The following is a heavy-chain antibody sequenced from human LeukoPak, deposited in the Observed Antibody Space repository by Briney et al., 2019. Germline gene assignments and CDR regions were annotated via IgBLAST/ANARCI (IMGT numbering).Heavy chain of an antibody. J-gene: IGHJ5*02. D-gene: IGHD6-19*01. V-gene: IGHV4-39*07. CDR2: IFYSGST. CDR1: SGSISTSNYY. CDR3: ARGVYSSGWRPVIWLDP. Sequence: SKTLSLTCTVSSGSISTSNYYWGWVRQPPGKALEWIGNIFYSGSTYYSPSLKSRVTISVDTSKNQFSLKLSSVTAADTAVYYCARGVYSSGWRPVIWLDPWGQGTLVNVSS.